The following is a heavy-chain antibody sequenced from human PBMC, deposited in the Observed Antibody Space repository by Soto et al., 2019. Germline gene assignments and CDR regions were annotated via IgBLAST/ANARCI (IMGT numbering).Heavy chain of an antibody. CDR2: ISESGGRT. V-gene: IGHV3-23*01. D-gene: IGHD6-19*01. J-gene: IGHJ4*02. Sequence: PGGSLRLSCAASGFTFSSYAMSWVRQAPGKGLEWVSAISESGGRTWYTDSVKGRFTISRDNSKNTLYLEMSSLRAEDTALYDCAKKSSAWFYDVWGQGTLVTVSS. CDR3: AKKSSAWFYDV. CDR1: GFTFSSYA.